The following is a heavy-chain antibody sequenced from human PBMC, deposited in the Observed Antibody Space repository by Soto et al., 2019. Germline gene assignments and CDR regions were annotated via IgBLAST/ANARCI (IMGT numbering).Heavy chain of an antibody. Sequence: PSETLSLTCAVSGGSISSGGYSWSWIRQPPGKGLKWIGYTYHSGSTYYNPSLKSRVTISVDRSKNQFSLKLSSVTAADTAVYYCARAHYGDYGYGMDVWGQGTTVTVSS. J-gene: IGHJ6*02. CDR3: ARAHYGDYGYGMDV. D-gene: IGHD4-17*01. CDR1: GGSISSGGYS. CDR2: TYHSGST. V-gene: IGHV4-30-2*01.